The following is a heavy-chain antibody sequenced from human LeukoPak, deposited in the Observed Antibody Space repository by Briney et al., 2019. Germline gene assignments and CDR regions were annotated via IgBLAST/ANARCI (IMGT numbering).Heavy chain of an antibody. CDR3: ARGAYYDILTGCYSQEYYYYMDV. CDR2: IYYSGST. V-gene: IGHV4-59*01. J-gene: IGHJ6*03. CDR1: GGSISSYY. D-gene: IGHD3-9*01. Sequence: SETLSLTCTVSGGSISSYYWSWIRQPPGKGLEWIGYIYYSGSTNYNPSLKSRVTISVDTSKNQFSLKLSSVTAADTAVYYCARGAYYDILTGCYSQEYYYYMDVWGKGTTVTFSS.